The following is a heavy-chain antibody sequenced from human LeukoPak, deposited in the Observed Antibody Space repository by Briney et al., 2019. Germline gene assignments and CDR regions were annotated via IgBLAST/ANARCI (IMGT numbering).Heavy chain of an antibody. CDR1: GGSISSHY. CDR3: ARGYSYGYFAYYYYMDV. D-gene: IGHD5-18*01. V-gene: IGHV4-59*11. Sequence: SETLSLTCTVSGGSISSHYWSWIRQPPGKGLEWIGYIYYSGSTNYNPSLKSRATISVDTSKNQFSLKLSSVTAADTAVYYCARGYSYGYFAYYYYMDVWGKGTTVTVSS. J-gene: IGHJ6*03. CDR2: IYYSGST.